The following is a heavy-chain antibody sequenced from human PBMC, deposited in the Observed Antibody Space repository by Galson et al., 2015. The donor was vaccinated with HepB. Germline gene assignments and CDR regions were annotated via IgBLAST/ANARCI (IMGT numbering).Heavy chain of an antibody. CDR1: GYTFASYW. D-gene: IGHD2/OR15-2a*01. CDR2: IYPSDSDT. Sequence: QSGAEVKKPGDSLKISCRGSGYTFASYWIGWVRQMPGKGLEWVGIIYPSDSDTRYSPSFQGQVTISVDKATNTAYLQWRSLKASDTAIYYCARHMEYRSRPAGFGPWGQGTRVTVSS. J-gene: IGHJ5*02. V-gene: IGHV5-51*01. CDR3: ARHMEYRSRPAGFGP.